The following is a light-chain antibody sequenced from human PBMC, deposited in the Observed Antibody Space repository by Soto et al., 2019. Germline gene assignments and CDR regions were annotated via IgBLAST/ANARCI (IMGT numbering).Light chain of an antibody. CDR2: DVS. V-gene: IGLV2-14*01. CDR1: SSDVGG. CDR3: SSYTSSSTRV. J-gene: IGLJ1*01. Sequence: QSALTQPASVSGSPGQSITISCTGTSSDVGGYYWYQQHPRKAPKLMIYDVSNRPSGVSNRFSGSKSGNTASLTISGLQAEDEADYYCSSYTSSSTRVFGTGTKVTVL.